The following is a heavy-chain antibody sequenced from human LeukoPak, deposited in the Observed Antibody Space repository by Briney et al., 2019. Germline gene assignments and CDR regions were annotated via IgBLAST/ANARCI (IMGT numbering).Heavy chain of an antibody. CDR3: ARDQKCDY. CDR1: GFSFSTYD. CDR2: INQDGSEK. J-gene: IGHJ4*02. V-gene: IGHV3-7*01. Sequence: PGGSLRLSCTGSGFSFSTYDMSWVRQAPGQGLEWVANINQDGSEKYYVDSVKGRFTISRDNAKNSLYLQMNSLRAEDTAVYYCARDQKCDYWGQGTLVTVSS.